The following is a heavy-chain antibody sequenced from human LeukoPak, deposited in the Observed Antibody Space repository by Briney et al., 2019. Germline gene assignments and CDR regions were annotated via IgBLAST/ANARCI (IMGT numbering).Heavy chain of an antibody. CDR2: IYYSGST. D-gene: IGHD4-17*01. CDR1: GGSISSSSYY. CDR3: ARSTVTNWYFDL. Sequence: PSETLSLTCTVSGGSISSSSYYWGWIRQPPGKGLEWIGSIYYSGSTYYNPSLKSRVTISVDTSKNQFSLKLSSVTAADTAVYYCARSTVTNWYFDLWGRGTLVTVSS. J-gene: IGHJ2*01. V-gene: IGHV4-39*07.